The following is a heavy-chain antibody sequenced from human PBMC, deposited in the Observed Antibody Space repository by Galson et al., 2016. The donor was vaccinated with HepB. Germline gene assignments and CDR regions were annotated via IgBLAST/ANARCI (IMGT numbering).Heavy chain of an antibody. Sequence: GGSINSGGYYWVWIRQPPGKGLEWIGSINYGGKTYYTSSLKSRVTIPVDTSKNQFSLRLSSVTAADTAVYYCARLVEAAANWFDRWGQGTLVTGSS. V-gene: IGHV4-39*01. CDR1: GGSINSGGYY. D-gene: IGHD2-15*01. CDR2: INYGGKT. J-gene: IGHJ5*02. CDR3: ARLVEAAANWFDR.